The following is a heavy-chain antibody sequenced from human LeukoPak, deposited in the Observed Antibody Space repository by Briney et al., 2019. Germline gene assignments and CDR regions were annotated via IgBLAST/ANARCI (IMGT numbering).Heavy chain of an antibody. CDR2: IYYGGST. Sequence: SETLSLTCAVSGGSISSGGYSWSWIRQPPGKGLEWIGYIYYGGSTNYNPSLKSRVTISVDTSKNQFSLKLSSVTAADTAVYYCARGDDSSVPFDYWGQGTLVTVSS. CDR1: GGSISSGGYS. V-gene: IGHV4-61*08. D-gene: IGHD3-22*01. J-gene: IGHJ4*02. CDR3: ARGDDSSVPFDY.